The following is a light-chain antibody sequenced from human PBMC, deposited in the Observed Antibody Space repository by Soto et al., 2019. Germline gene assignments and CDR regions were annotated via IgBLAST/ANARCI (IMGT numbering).Light chain of an antibody. V-gene: IGLV1-44*01. CDR3: AAWDDNLNGYV. CDR2: TNS. J-gene: IGLJ1*01. CDR1: SSNIGSNN. Sequence: QSALTQSPSASGTPGQRVTISCSGSSSNIGSNNVNWYQQVPGTAPKLLIYTNSQRPSGVPDRFSGSKSGTSASLAISGLQSEDEADYYCAAWDDNLNGYVFGAGTKLTVL.